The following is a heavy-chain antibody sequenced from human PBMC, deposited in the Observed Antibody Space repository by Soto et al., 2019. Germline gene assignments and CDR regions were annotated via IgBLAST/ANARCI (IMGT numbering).Heavy chain of an antibody. CDR2: INHSGST. CDR1: GGSFSGYY. CDR3: ARGLLAAAGYWYFDL. D-gene: IGHD6-13*01. J-gene: IGHJ2*01. V-gene: IGHV4-34*01. Sequence: SETLSLTCAVYGGSFSGYYWSWIRQPPGKGLEWIGEINHSGSTNYNPSLKSRVTISVDTSKNQFSLKLSSVTAADTAVYYCARGLLAAAGYWYFDLWGRGTLVTVSS.